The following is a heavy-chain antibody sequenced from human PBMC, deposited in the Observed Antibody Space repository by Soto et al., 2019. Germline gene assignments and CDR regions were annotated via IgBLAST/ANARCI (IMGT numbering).Heavy chain of an antibody. V-gene: IGHV4-30-2*01. J-gene: IGHJ6*02. CDR2: IYHSGST. CDR1: GGSISSGGYS. Sequence: SETLSLTCAVSGGSISSGGYSWSWIRQPPGKGLEWIGYIYHSGSTYYNPSLKSRVTISVDRSKNQFSLKLSSVTAADTAVYYCAREGAGSFNLYYDFWSGYYFYGMDVWGQGTTVTVSS. CDR3: AREGAGSFNLYYDFWSGYYFYGMDV. D-gene: IGHD3-3*01.